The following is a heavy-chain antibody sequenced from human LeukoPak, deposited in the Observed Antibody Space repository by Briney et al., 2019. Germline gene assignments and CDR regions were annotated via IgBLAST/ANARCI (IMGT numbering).Heavy chain of an antibody. CDR1: GYTFTGYY. CDR2: INPNSGGT. D-gene: IGHD3-22*01. CDR3: ARVYYYDSSGYSTFDY. J-gene: IGHJ4*02. V-gene: IGHV1-2*02. Sequence: ASVKVSCKASGYTFTGYYMHWVRQAPGQGLEWMGWINPNSGGTNYAQKFQGRVTMTRDTSISTAYMELSRLRSDGTAVYYCARVYYYDSSGYSTFDYWGQGTLVTVSS.